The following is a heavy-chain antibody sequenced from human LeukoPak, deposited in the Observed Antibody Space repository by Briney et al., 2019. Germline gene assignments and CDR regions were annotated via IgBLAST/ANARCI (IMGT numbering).Heavy chain of an antibody. D-gene: IGHD3-10*01. CDR1: GYTFTGYY. Sequence: ASVKVSCKASGYTFTGYYMHWVRQAPGQGLEWMGWINPNNGVTNFAQKFQGRVTMTRDTSLSTAYMELSRLRSDDTAVYYCARSWRFGELSALEKYNWFDPWGQGTLVTVSS. CDR2: INPNNGVT. J-gene: IGHJ5*02. V-gene: IGHV1-2*02. CDR3: ARSWRFGELSALEKYNWFDP.